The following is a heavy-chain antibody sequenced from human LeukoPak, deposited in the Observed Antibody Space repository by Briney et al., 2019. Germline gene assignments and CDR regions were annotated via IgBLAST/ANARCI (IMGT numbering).Heavy chain of an antibody. CDR2: IYYSGST. V-gene: IGHV4-31*03. CDR1: GGCISSCGYY. Sequence: SETLSLTCTVSGGCISSCGYYWSWIRQHPGKGLEWIGYIYYSGSTYYNPSLKSRVTISVDTSKNQFSLKLSSVTAADTAVYYCARIAAYPADWFDPWGQGTLVTVSS. D-gene: IGHD6-13*01. J-gene: IGHJ5*02. CDR3: ARIAAYPADWFDP.